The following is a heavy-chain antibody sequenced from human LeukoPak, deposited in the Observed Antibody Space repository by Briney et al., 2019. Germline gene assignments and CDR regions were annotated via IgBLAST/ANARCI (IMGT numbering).Heavy chain of an antibody. V-gene: IGHV4-59*01. J-gene: IGHJ4*02. D-gene: IGHD5-12*01. CDR3: ARANSGYDPFDY. CDR1: GDSISSYY. Sequence: KPSETLSLTCTVPGDSISSYYWSWIRQPPGKGLEWIGHFYNSGSTNYNPSLKSRVAISVDTSKNQFSLKLSSVTAADTAVYFCARANSGYDPFDYWGQGTLLTVSS. CDR2: FYNSGST.